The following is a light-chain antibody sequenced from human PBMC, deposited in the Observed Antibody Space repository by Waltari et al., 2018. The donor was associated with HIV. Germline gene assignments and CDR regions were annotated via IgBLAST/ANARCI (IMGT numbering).Light chain of an antibody. CDR1: SYNIAANT. CDR2: SNN. Sequence: QSVLTQSPSASGTPGQRVTIACFGSSYNIAANTVSWYQQFSGTAPNLLIHSNNQRPPGVTDRFSGTKSGTAASLAISGLQSEDEADYYCAAWDDGVNGWVFGGGTKLTVL. CDR3: AAWDDGVNGWV. J-gene: IGLJ3*02. V-gene: IGLV1-44*01.